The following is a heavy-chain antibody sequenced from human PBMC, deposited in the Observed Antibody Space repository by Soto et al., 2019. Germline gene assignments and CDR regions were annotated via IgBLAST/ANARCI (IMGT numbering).Heavy chain of an antibody. CDR2: ISGSGGST. Sequence: EVQLLESGGGLVQPGGSLRLSCAASGFTFSSYAMSWVRQAPGKGLEWVSAISGSGGSTYCADSVKGRFTISRDNSKNTLYLQMNSLRAEDTAVYYCAKDMRGSHLAGYWGQGTLVTVSS. CDR3: AKDMRGSHLAGY. CDR1: GFTFSSYA. D-gene: IGHD1-26*01. V-gene: IGHV3-23*01. J-gene: IGHJ4*02.